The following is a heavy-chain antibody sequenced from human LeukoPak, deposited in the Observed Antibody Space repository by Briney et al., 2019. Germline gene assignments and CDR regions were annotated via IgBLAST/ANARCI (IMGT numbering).Heavy chain of an antibody. V-gene: IGHV3-21*01. CDR1: GFTFSSYS. J-gene: IGHJ6*02. CDR3: ARDFRGDMVRGVHYYYGMDV. Sequence: GGSLRLSCAASGFTFSSYSMNWVRQAPGKGLEWVSSISSSSSYIYYADSVKGRFTISRDNAKNSLYLQMNSLSAEDTAVYYCARDFRGDMVRGVHYYYGMDVWGQGTTVTVSS. D-gene: IGHD3-10*01. CDR2: ISSSSSYI.